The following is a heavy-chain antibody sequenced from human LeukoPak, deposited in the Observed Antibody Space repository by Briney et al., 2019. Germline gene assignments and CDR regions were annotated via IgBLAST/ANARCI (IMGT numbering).Heavy chain of an antibody. J-gene: IGHJ4*02. D-gene: IGHD6-6*01. CDR3: ARGRNSSSSRAYFDY. CDR1: GFTFSSYA. V-gene: IGHV3-30*04. Sequence: GRSLRLSCAASGFTFSSYAMHWVRQAPGKGLEWVAVISYDGSNKYYADSVKGRFTISRDNSKNTLYLQTNSLRAEDTAVYYCARGRNSSSSRAYFDYWGQGTLVTVSS. CDR2: ISYDGSNK.